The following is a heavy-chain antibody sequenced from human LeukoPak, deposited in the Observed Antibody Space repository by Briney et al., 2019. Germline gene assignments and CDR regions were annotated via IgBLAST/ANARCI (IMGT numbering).Heavy chain of an antibody. Sequence: GRSLRLSCAASGFTFSSYGMHWVRQAPGKGLEWVAVISYDGSNKYYADSVKGRFTIPRDNSKNTLYLQMNSLRAEDTAVYYCAKDQGSVYDFWSGYTGGYFDYWGQGTLVTVSS. J-gene: IGHJ4*02. CDR3: AKDQGSVYDFWSGYTGGYFDY. D-gene: IGHD3-3*01. CDR2: ISYDGSNK. CDR1: GFTFSSYG. V-gene: IGHV3-30*18.